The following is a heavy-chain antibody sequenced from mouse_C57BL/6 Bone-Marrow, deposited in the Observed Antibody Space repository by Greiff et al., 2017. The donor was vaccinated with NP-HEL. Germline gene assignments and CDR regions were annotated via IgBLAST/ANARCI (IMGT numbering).Heavy chain of an antibody. Sequence: DVHLVESGGGLVKPGGSLKLSCAASGFTFSSYAMSWVRQTPEKRLEWVATISDGGSYTYYPDTVKGRFTISRDNAKNNLYLQMSHLKSEDTAMYYCARDWGSFDDWGQGTTRTVSS. CDR1: GFTFSSYA. CDR2: ISDGGSYT. V-gene: IGHV5-4*01. CDR3: ARDWGSFDD. J-gene: IGHJ2*01.